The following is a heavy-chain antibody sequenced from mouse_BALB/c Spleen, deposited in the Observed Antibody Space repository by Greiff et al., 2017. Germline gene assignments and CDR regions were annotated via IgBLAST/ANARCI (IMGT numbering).Heavy chain of an antibody. CDR2: INSNGGST. CDR1: GFTFSSYG. J-gene: IGHJ2*01. Sequence: EVQLVESGGGLVQPGGSLKLSCAASGFTFSSYGMSWVRQTPDKRLELVATINSNGGSTYYPDSVKGRFTISRDNAKNTLYLQMSSLTSEDTAMYYCARDDGYYNFDYWGQGTTLTVSS. CDR3: ARDDGYYNFDY. V-gene: IGHV5-6-3*01. D-gene: IGHD2-3*01.